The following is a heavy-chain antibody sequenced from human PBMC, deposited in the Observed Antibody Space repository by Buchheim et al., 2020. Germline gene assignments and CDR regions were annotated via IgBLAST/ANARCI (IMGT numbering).Heavy chain of an antibody. Sequence: QLQLQESGPGLVKPSETLSLTCTVSGGSITSTSHYWGWIRQPPGKGLEWIGSLYYTGSTYYSPSLKSRVTISVDKSKNQFSLNLSSVTDADTAVYYCASTSTDYSPVDSWGQGTL. V-gene: IGHV4-39*07. CDR2: LYYTGST. J-gene: IGHJ4*02. D-gene: IGHD2-21*01. CDR1: GGSITSTSHY. CDR3: ASTSTDYSPVDS.